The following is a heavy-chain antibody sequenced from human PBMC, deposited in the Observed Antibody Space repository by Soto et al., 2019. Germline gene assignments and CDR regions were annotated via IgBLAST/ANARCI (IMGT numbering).Heavy chain of an antibody. V-gene: IGHV1-18*01. Sequence: ASVKVSCKASGYTFTSYGISWVRQAPGQGLEWMGWISAYNGNTNYAQKLQGRVTMTTDTSTSTACMELRSLRSDDTAVYYCARDTPVTTSFDYWGQGTLVTVSS. J-gene: IGHJ4*02. CDR2: ISAYNGNT. CDR1: GYTFTSYG. D-gene: IGHD4-4*01. CDR3: ARDTPVTTSFDY.